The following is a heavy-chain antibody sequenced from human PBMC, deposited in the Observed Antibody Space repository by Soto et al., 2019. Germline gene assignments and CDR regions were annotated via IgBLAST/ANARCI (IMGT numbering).Heavy chain of an antibody. D-gene: IGHD2-2*01. CDR2: ISYDGSNK. V-gene: IGHV3-30*18. J-gene: IGHJ3*02. CDR3: AKDQGCSSTSCYDAFDI. Sequence: GGSLRLSCAASGFTFSDYYMSWIRQAPGKGLEWVAVISYDGSNKYYADSVKGRFTISRDNSKNTLYLQMNSLRAEDTAVYYCAKDQGCSSTSCYDAFDIWGQGTMVTVSS. CDR1: GFTFSDYY.